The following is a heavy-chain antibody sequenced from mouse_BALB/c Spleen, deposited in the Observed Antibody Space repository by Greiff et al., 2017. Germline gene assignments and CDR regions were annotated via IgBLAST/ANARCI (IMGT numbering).Heavy chain of an antibody. CDR2: ISDGGSYT. J-gene: IGHJ2*01. CDR3: ARGGGFDY. CDR1: GFTFSDYY. Sequence: DVMLVESGGGLVKPGGSLKLSCAASGFTFSDYYMYWVRQTPEKRLEWVATISDGGSYTYYPDSVKGRFTISRDNAKNNLYLQMSSLKSEDTAMYYCARGGGFDYWGQGTTLTVSS. V-gene: IGHV5-4*02.